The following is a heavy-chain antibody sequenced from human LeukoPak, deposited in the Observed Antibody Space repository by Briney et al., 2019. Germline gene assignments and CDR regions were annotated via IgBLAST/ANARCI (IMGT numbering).Heavy chain of an antibody. CDR3: ARLVVTSALDWCDP. J-gene: IGHJ5*02. Sequence: SETLSLTCTVSGGSISGSYWSWIRQPPGKGLEWIGYIHYSGRTNYSPSLKSRVTISVNTSKNQFSLKLSSVTAADTAVYYCARLVVTSALDWCDPWGQGTLVTVSS. CDR1: GGSISGSY. V-gene: IGHV4-59*01. CDR2: IHYSGRT. D-gene: IGHD2-21*02.